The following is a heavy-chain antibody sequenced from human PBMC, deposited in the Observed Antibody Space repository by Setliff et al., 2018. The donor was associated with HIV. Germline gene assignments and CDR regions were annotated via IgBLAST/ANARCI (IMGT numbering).Heavy chain of an antibody. V-gene: IGHV3-23*01. CDR2: ITNDGRNT. J-gene: IGHJ4*02. Sequence: LRLCCAASRFTFSSYAMNWVRQAPGKRLEWVSSITNDGRNTYYADSVKGRFTISRENSKNTLYLQMNSLRAEDMAVYYCAKGALGYCSGTICYPFDYWAQGTLVTVSS. CDR3: AKGALGYCSGTICYPFDY. CDR1: RFTFSSYA. D-gene: IGHD2-15*01.